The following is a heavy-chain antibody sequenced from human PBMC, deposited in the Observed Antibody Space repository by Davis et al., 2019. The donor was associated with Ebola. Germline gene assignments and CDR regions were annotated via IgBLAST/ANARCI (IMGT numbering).Heavy chain of an antibody. CDR1: GFTFSNYD. CDR2: ISGSGAGT. CDR3: AKSGLSFGVVKYHYGMDV. J-gene: IGHJ6*04. D-gene: IGHD3-3*01. Sequence: GESLKISCAASGFTFSNYDMSWIRQVPGKGLEWISGISGSGAGTYYADSVKGRFTISRDNSKNTLYLQMNSLRAEDTAVYYCAKSGLSFGVVKYHYGMDVWGKGTTVTVSS. V-gene: IGHV3-23*01.